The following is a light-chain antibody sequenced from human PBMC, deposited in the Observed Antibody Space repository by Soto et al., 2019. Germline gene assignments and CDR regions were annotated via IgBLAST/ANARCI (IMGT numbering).Light chain of an antibody. V-gene: IGLV1-40*01. CDR1: SSNIGAGYD. CDR3: QPYDSSRSGPGV. J-gene: IGLJ1*01. CDR2: GNS. Sequence: QSVLTQPPSVSGAPGQRVTISCTGSSSNIGAGYDVHWYQQLPGTAPKLLIYGNSNRPSGVPDRFSGSKSGTSASLAITGGQAEEEADDYCQPYDSSRSGPGVFGTGTKLTVL.